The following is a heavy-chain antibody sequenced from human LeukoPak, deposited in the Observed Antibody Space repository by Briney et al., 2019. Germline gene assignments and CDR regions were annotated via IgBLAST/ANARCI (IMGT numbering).Heavy chain of an antibody. CDR2: IYPGDSDT. CDR3: ARQQYYYDSSGSIPLEY. V-gene: IGHV5-51*01. J-gene: IGHJ4*02. D-gene: IGHD3-22*01. CDR1: GYRFSSYW. Sequence: GESLKISCKGSGYRFSSYWIGWVRQMPGKGLEWMGIIYPGDSDTRYSPSFQGQVTISADKSISTAYLQWSSLKASDTAMYYCARQQYYYDSSGSIPLEYWGQGTLVTVSS.